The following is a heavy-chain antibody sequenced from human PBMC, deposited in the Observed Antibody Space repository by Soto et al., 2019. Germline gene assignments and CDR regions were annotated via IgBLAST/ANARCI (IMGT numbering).Heavy chain of an antibody. V-gene: IGHV3-49*04. CDR1: GFTFGDYA. J-gene: IGHJ6*02. CDR2: IRSKAYGGTT. CDR3: TRDDLRSFDWLLPYYYGMDV. D-gene: IGHD3-9*01. Sequence: PGGSLRLSCTASGFTFGDYAMSWVRQAPGKGLEWVGFIRSKAYGGTTEYAASVKGRFTISRDDSKSIAYLQMNSLKTEDTAVYYCTRDDLRSFDWLLPYYYGMDVWGQGTTVTVSS.